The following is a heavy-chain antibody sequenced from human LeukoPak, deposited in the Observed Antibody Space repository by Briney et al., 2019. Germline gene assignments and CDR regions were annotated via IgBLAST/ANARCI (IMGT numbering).Heavy chain of an antibody. V-gene: IGHV3-53*01. CDR3: ARDLRDSRGSYGSDY. Sequence: GGSLRLSCEASGFTFSAYAMTWVRQAPGKGLEWVSVIYSGGSTHYADSVKGRFTISRDNSKNTLYLQMNNLRPEDTAVYFCARDLRDSRGSYGSDYWGQGTLVTVSS. J-gene: IGHJ4*02. D-gene: IGHD1-26*01. CDR1: GFTFSAYA. CDR2: IYSGGST.